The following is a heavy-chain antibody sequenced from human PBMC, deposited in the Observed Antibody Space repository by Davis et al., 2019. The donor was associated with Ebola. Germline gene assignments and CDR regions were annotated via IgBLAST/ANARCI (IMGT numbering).Heavy chain of an antibody. CDR2: ISWNGGRT. J-gene: IGHJ4*02. CDR1: GFTFDNYA. D-gene: IGHD6-13*01. CDR3: AKDGGGSSNSWYGFDY. Sequence: GESLKISCAGFGFTFDNYAMHWVRQAPGKGLEWVSLISWNGGRTYYADSVKGRFSISRDNSKNSLYLQMNSLRAEDTALYYCAKDGGGSSNSWYGFDYWGQGTLVTVSS. V-gene: IGHV3-43D*03.